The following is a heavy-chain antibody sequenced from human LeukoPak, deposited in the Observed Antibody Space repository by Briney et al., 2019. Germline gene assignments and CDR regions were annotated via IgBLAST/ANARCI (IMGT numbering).Heavy chain of an antibody. Sequence: PSETLSLTCTVSGGSISSYYWSWIRQPPGKGLEWIGYIYYSGSTNYNPSLKSRVTISVDTSKNQFSLKLSSVTAADTAVYYCARGHMQQLFPFDYWGQGTLVTVSS. D-gene: IGHD6-13*01. J-gene: IGHJ4*02. CDR3: ARGHMQQLFPFDY. CDR1: GGSISSYY. V-gene: IGHV4-59*01. CDR2: IYYSGST.